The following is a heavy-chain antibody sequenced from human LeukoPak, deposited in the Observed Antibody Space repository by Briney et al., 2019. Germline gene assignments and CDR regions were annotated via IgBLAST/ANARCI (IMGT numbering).Heavy chain of an antibody. V-gene: IGHV3-53*01. CDR3: ARELHYYDSSGYYFYFDY. D-gene: IGHD3-22*01. CDR1: GFTVSSNY. CDR2: IYSGGST. Sequence: GGSLRLSCAASGFTVSSNYMSWVRQAPGKGLEWVSVIYSGGSTYYADSVKGRFTISRDNSKNTLYLQMNSLRAEDTAVYYCARELHYYDSSGYYFYFDYWGQGTLVTVSS. J-gene: IGHJ4*02.